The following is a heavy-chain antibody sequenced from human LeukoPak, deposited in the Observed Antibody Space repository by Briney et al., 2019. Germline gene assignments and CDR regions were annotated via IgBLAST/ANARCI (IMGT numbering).Heavy chain of an antibody. Sequence: PGRSLRLSCAASRFTFSSYGMHWVRQAPGKGLEWVAVIWYDGSNKYYADSVKGRFTISRDNSKNTLYLQMNSLRAEDTAVYYCARDENYYDSSGQEPFDYWGQGTLVTVSS. CDR1: RFTFSSYG. J-gene: IGHJ4*02. D-gene: IGHD3-22*01. V-gene: IGHV3-33*01. CDR2: IWYDGSNK. CDR3: ARDENYYDSSGQEPFDY.